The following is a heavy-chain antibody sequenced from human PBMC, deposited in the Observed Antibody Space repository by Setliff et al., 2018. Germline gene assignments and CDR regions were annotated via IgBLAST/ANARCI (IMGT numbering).Heavy chain of an antibody. Sequence: SETLSLTCTVSGGSISSYYWSWIRQPPGKGLEWVGYIYTTGSTNYNPSLKSRVTLSVDTSKNQFSLKLTSVTAADTAIYYCARTPYYYDTAGYDFWGQGTLVTVS. V-gene: IGHV4-4*08. CDR3: ARTPYYYDTAGYDF. J-gene: IGHJ4*02. D-gene: IGHD3-22*01. CDR1: GGSISSYY. CDR2: IYTTGST.